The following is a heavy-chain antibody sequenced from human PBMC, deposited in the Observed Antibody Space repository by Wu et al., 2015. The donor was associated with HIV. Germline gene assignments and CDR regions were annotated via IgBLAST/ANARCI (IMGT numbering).Heavy chain of an antibody. V-gene: IGHV1-46*01. CDR2: INPHSGTT. D-gene: IGHD3-22*01. Sequence: QVQLVQSGAGVKKPGASVRLSCRPFGYTFTSYFIHWVRQAPGQGPGWMGVINPHSGTTDYAQKFQGRVNMTRDTSTSRVYMDLNSLRSEDTAVYYCARERVDYYSSGYRANRGHYFDNWGQGTLLTVSS. J-gene: IGHJ4*02. CDR3: ARERVDYYSSGYRANRGHYFDN. CDR1: GYTFTSYF.